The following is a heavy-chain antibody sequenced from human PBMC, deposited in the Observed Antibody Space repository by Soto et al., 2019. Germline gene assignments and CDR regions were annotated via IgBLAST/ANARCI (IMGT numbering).Heavy chain of an antibody. Sequence: QLQLQESGPGLVKPSETLSLTCTVSGGPISSSSYYWGWNRQPPGKGLEWIGSIYYSGSTYYNPALKRRFTISVDTSKNQFSLRLSSVTAADTAVYYCARQGTIFGVVSPHYGMDVWGQGTTVTVSS. CDR3: ARQGTIFGVVSPHYGMDV. CDR1: GGPISSSSYY. D-gene: IGHD3-3*01. J-gene: IGHJ6*02. CDR2: IYYSGST. V-gene: IGHV4-39*01.